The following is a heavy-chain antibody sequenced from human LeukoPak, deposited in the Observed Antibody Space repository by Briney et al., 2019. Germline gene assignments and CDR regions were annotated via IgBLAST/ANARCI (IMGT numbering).Heavy chain of an antibody. Sequence: GRSLRLSCAASGFTFSSYWMIWVRQAPGKGLEWVANIKQDGREKYYVDSVKGRFTISRDNAKNSLYLQMNSLRAEDTAVYYCARDKIGYCSSTSCYYFDYWGQGTLVTVSS. D-gene: IGHD2-2*01. V-gene: IGHV3-7*01. CDR3: ARDKIGYCSSTSCYYFDY. CDR1: GFTFSSYW. CDR2: IKQDGREK. J-gene: IGHJ4*02.